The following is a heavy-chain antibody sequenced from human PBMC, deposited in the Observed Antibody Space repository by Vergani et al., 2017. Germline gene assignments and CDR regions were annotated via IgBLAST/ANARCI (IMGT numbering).Heavy chain of an antibody. D-gene: IGHD1-26*01. J-gene: IGHJ3*02. CDR1: GYTLTELS. CDR3: ATANSGSHVGAIDS. Sequence: QVQLVQSGAEVKKPGASVKVSCKVSGYTLTELSMHWVRQAPGKGLEWMGGFDPEDGETIYAQKFQGRVTMTEDISTDTAYMVLSSRWSKDTAVYYCATANSGSHVGAIDSCSQGRLVTVSS. CDR2: FDPEDGET. V-gene: IGHV1-24*01.